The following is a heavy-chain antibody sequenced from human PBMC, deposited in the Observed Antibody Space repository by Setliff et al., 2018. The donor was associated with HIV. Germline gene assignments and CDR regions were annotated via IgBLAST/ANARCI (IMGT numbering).Heavy chain of an antibody. J-gene: IGHJ4*02. V-gene: IGHV4-39*01. CDR3: ARQGDGYNLYHVYYFDY. CDR1: GVSVNNDDDY. D-gene: IGHD5-12*01. CDR2: IHQSGTA. Sequence: SETLSLTCAVSGVSVNNDDDYWGWIRQPPGKGLEWIAIIHQSGTAHKRPSLKSRVTISIDTSENLFSLKLSGVTAADTAVYYCARQGDGYNLYHVYYFDYWGQGTLVTVSS.